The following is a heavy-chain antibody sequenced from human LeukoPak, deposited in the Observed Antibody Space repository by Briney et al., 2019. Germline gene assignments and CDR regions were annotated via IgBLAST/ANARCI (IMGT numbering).Heavy chain of an antibody. CDR2: INPSSGGT. D-gene: IGHD6-25*01. J-gene: IGHJ3*02. Sequence: ASVKFSCKASGYTFTGYYMHWVRQAPGQGLEWMGRINPSSGGTNYAQKFQGRVTMTRDTSISTAYMELSRLRSDDTAVYYCARVDSGGAFDIWGQGTMVTVSS. V-gene: IGHV1-2*06. CDR1: GYTFTGYY. CDR3: ARVDSGGAFDI.